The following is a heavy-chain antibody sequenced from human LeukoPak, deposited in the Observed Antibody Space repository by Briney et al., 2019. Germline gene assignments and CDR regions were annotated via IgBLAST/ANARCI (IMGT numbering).Heavy chain of an antibody. J-gene: IGHJ4*02. V-gene: IGHV4-4*07. CDR1: GGSISSYY. D-gene: IGHD6-6*01. Sequence: PSETLSLTCTVSGGSISSYYWSWIRQPAGKGLEWIGRIYTSGSTNYNPSLKSRVTMSVDTSKNQFSLKLSSETAADTAVYYCARDLIGSSSSRDFDYWGQGTLVTVSS. CDR2: IYTSGST. CDR3: ARDLIGSSSSRDFDY.